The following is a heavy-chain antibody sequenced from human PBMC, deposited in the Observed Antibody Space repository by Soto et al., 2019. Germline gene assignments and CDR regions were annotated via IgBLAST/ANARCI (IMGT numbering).Heavy chain of an antibody. V-gene: IGHV4-39*01. Sequence: PSETLSLTCTVSGGSISSSSYYWGWIRQPPGKGLEWIGSIYYSGSTYYNPSLKSRVTISVDTSKNQFSLKLSSVTAADTAVYYCAVTREGWFDPWGQGTLVTVS. J-gene: IGHJ5*02. CDR1: GGSISSSSYY. CDR3: AVTREGWFDP. D-gene: IGHD2-2*01. CDR2: IYYSGST.